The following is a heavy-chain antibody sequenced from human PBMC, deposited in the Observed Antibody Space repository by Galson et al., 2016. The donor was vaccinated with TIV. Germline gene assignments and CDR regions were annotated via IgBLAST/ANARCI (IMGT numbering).Heavy chain of an antibody. CDR2: INHGGST. CDR3: ARGGRVPYCSGGSCYSHLSY. Sequence: SETLSLTCAAYGGSFSGYYWSWIRQFPGEGLEWIGEINHGGSTNYNPSLKSRVSISVDTSNNQFSLKLSSVTAADTAVYYCARGGRVPYCSGGSCYSHLSYWGQGTLVTVSS. CDR1: GGSFSGYY. V-gene: IGHV4-34*01. J-gene: IGHJ4*02. D-gene: IGHD2-15*01.